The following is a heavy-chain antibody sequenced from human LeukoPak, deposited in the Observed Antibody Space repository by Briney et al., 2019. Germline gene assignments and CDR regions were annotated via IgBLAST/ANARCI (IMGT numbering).Heavy chain of an antibody. D-gene: IGHD3-3*01. Sequence: SETLSLTCTVSGYSISSGYYWGWIRQPPGKGLEWIGSIYHSGSTYYNPSLKSRVTISVDTSKNQFSLKLSSVTAADTAVYYCASSRLRFLEWLLYGGYYIDVWGKGTTVTVSS. CDR2: IYHSGST. CDR3: ASSRLRFLEWLLYGGYYIDV. V-gene: IGHV4-38-2*02. J-gene: IGHJ6*03. CDR1: GYSISSGYY.